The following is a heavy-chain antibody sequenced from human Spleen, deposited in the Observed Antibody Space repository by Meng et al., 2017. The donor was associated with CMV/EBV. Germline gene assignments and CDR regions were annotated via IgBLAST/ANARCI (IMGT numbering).Heavy chain of an antibody. J-gene: IGHJ4*02. CDR1: AGTFSGYG. Sequence: SVKVSCKPSAGTFSGYGINWVRQAPGQGLEWLAGTRNYAQTFQDRLIISTDESSTTAYMELNSLTSGDTAIYYCARGPPNGVYLDNWGQGTLVTVSS. CDR3: ARGPPNGVYLDN. D-gene: IGHD2-8*01. CDR2: TR. V-gene: IGHV1-69*05.